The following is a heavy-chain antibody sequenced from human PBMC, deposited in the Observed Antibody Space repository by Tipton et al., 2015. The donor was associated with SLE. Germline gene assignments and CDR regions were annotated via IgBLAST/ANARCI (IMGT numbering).Heavy chain of an antibody. J-gene: IGHJ5*02. CDR3: ARVSTSSSWFNWFDP. CDR1: GYTFTSYY. D-gene: IGHD6-13*01. V-gene: IGHV1-46*01. CDR2: INPSGGST. Sequence: QSGAEVKKPGASVKVSCKASGYTFTSYYMHWVRQAPGQGLEWMGIINPSGGSTSYAQKFQGRVTMTRDTSTSTVYMELRSLRSDDTAVYYCARVSTSSSWFNWFDPWGQGTLVTVSS.